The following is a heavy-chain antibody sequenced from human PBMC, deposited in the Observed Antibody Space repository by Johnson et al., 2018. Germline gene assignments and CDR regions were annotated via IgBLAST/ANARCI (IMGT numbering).Heavy chain of an antibody. Sequence: QVQLQESGPGLVKPSQPLSLTCTVSGGSISSGSYYWSWIRQPAGKGLEWIGRIYTSGSTNYHPSLKSRVTISVDTSKNPFSLKLSSVTAADTAVYYCAREPPIPPYYDSSGYYDIWGQGTMVTVSS. V-gene: IGHV4-61*02. CDR3: AREPPIPPYYDSSGYYDI. D-gene: IGHD3-22*01. CDR1: GGSISSGSYY. J-gene: IGHJ3*02. CDR2: IYTSGST.